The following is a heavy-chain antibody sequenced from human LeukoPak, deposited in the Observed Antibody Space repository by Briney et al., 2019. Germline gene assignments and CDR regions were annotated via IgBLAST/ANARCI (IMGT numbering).Heavy chain of an antibody. Sequence: EWVAVISYDGSNKYYADSVKGRFTISRDNSKNTLYLQMNSLRAEDTAVYYCARSRLGYGDYWGQGTLVTVSS. J-gene: IGHJ4*02. D-gene: IGHD5-12*01. V-gene: IGHV3-30-3*01. CDR3: ARSRLGYGDY. CDR2: ISYDGSNK.